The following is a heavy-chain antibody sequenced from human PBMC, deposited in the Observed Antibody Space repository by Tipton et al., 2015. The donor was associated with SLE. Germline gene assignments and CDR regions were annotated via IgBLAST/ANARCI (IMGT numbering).Heavy chain of an antibody. Sequence: QVQLVQSGAEVKKPGASVKVSCKASGYTFTGYYMHWVRQAPGQGLEWMGRINPNSGGTNYAQKFQGRVTMTRDTSISTAYMELSRLRSDDTAVYYCARDPYVLRFLEGDYYGMDVWGQGTTVTVSS. V-gene: IGHV1-2*06. CDR3: ARDPYVLRFLEGDYYGMDV. D-gene: IGHD3-3*01. J-gene: IGHJ6*02. CDR1: GYTFTGYY. CDR2: INPNSGGT.